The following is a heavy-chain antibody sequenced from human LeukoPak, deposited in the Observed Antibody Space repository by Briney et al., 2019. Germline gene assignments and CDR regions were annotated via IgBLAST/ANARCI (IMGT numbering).Heavy chain of an antibody. V-gene: IGHV4-61*02. CDR2: IYTSGST. Sequence: SQTLSLTCTVSGGSISSGSYYWSWIRQPAGKGLEWIGRIYTSGSTNYNPSLKSRVTISVDTSKNQFSLKLSSVTAADTAVYYCARGHALYGSYYFDYWGQGTLVTVSS. CDR1: GGSISSGSYY. D-gene: IGHD3-10*01. CDR3: ARGHALYGSYYFDY. J-gene: IGHJ4*02.